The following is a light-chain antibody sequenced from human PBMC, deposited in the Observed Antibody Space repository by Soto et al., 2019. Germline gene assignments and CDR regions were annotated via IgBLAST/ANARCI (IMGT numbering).Light chain of an antibody. CDR1: SSNIGSNT. CDR2: RNN. CDR3: AAWDDSLNGYV. J-gene: IGLJ1*01. V-gene: IGLV1-44*01. Sequence: QSVLTQPPSASGTPGQRVTISCSGSSSNIGSNTVNWYKHLPGTAPQLLIYRNNERPSGVPDRFSGSKSGTSASLAISGLQSEDEADYYCAAWDDSLNGYVFGTGTKVTVL.